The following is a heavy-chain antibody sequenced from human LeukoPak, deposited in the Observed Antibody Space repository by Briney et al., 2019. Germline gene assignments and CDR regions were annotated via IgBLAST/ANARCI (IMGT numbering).Heavy chain of an antibody. D-gene: IGHD3-10*01. CDR3: AKTFSCGSGYFYSTFDY. CDR1: GFTFSSYG. CDR2: IWYDGSNK. J-gene: IGHJ4*02. Sequence: GRSLRLSCAASGFTFSSYGMHCVRQAPGKGLEWVAVIWYDGSNKYYADSVKGRFTISRDNSKNTLYLQMSSLRAEDTAIYYCAKTFSCGSGYFYSTFDYWGQGTLVTVSS. V-gene: IGHV3-33*06.